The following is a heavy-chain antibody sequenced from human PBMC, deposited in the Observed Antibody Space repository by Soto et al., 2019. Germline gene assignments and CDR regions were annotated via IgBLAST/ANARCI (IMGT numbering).Heavy chain of an antibody. J-gene: IGHJ4*02. D-gene: IGHD6-19*01. Sequence: SETLSLTCTVSGGSIGGGGDYWSWIRQHPGKGLEWIGYIYYSGSTYYNPSLKSRVTISVDTSKNQFSLKLSSVTAADTAVYYCARAQDGSATSIAVAGTNFDYWGQGTLVTVSS. V-gene: IGHV4-31*03. CDR1: GGSIGGGGDY. CDR3: ARAQDGSATSIAVAGTNFDY. CDR2: IYYSGST.